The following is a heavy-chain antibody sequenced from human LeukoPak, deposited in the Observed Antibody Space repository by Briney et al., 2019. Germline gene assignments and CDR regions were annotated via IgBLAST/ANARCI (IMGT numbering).Heavy chain of an antibody. CDR3: ARRIPRIVVVVAATWFDP. Sequence: ASAKVSCKASGYTFTGYYMHWVRQAPGQGLEWMGWINPNSGGTNYAQKFQGRVTMTRDTSISTAYMELSRLRSEDTAVYYCARRIPRIVVVVAATWFDPWGQGTLVTVSS. V-gene: IGHV1-2*02. D-gene: IGHD2-15*01. J-gene: IGHJ5*02. CDR2: INPNSGGT. CDR1: GYTFTGYY.